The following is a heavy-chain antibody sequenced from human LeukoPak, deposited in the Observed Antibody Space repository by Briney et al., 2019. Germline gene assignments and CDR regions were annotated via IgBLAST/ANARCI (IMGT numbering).Heavy chain of an antibody. Sequence: ASVKVSCKASGYTFTGYYMHWVRQAPGQGLEWMGWINPNSGGTNYAQKFQGRVTMTRDTSISTAYMELSRLRSDDTAVYYCARDLGYYGFWSGPFDPWGQGTLVTVSS. CDR2: INPNSGGT. D-gene: IGHD3-3*01. V-gene: IGHV1-2*02. CDR1: GYTFTGYY. CDR3: ARDLGYYGFWSGPFDP. J-gene: IGHJ5*02.